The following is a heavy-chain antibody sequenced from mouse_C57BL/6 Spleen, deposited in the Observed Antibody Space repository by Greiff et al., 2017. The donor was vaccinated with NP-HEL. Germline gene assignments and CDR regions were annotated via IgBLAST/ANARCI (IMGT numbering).Heavy chain of an antibody. V-gene: IGHV1-64*01. CDR2: IHPNSGST. Sequence: QVQLQQPGAELVKPGASVKLSCKASGYTFTSYWMHWVKQRPGQGLEWIGMIHPNSGSTNYNEKFKSKAILTVGKSSSTAYMQLSSLTSEDSAVYYCARRGGSWYFDVWGTGTTVTVSS. CDR1: GYTFTSYW. D-gene: IGHD1-1*01. J-gene: IGHJ1*03. CDR3: ARRGGSWYFDV.